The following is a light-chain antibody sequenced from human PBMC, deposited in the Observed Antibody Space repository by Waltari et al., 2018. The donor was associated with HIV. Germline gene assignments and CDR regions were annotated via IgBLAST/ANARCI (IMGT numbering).Light chain of an antibody. CDR2: GAT. CDR1: QSVLSDY. J-gene: IGKJ1*01. Sequence: EIVLTQSPVTLSVSPGERATLSCKASQSVLSDYLAWYQQKPGQAPRLLIYGATRRATGIPDRFRGSGSGTDFTLTISRLDPEDFAVYYCQQYNNWPPWTFGQGTKVEIE. CDR3: QQYNNWPPWT. V-gene: IGKV3-20*01.